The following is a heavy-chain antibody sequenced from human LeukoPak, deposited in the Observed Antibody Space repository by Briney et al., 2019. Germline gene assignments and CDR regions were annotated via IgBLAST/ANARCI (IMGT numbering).Heavy chain of an antibody. Sequence: PSETLSLTCAVYGGSFSGYYWSWIRQPPGKGLEWIGEINHSGSTNYNPSLKGRVTISVDTSKNQFSLKLSSVTAADTAVYYCAVVAATTFSDYWGQGTLVTVSS. CDR2: INHSGST. CDR1: GGSFSGYY. CDR3: AVVAATTFSDY. J-gene: IGHJ4*02. V-gene: IGHV4-34*01. D-gene: IGHD2-15*01.